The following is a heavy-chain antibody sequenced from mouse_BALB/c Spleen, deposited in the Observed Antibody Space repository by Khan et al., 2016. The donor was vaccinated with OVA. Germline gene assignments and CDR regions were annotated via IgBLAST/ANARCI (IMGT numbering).Heavy chain of an antibody. CDR1: GYTLTDYG. CDR3: SRSNGNYWFAY. V-gene: IGHV9-3-1*01. CDR2: INTYIGEA. D-gene: IGHD2-1*01. Sequence: QIQLVQSGPELKKPGETVKISCKASGYTLTDYGMNWVKQAPGKGLKWMGWINTYIGEATYADDFKGRFAFSLETSANTAYLQINNLKTEDTATYFCSRSNGNYWFAYWGQGTLVTVSA. J-gene: IGHJ3*01.